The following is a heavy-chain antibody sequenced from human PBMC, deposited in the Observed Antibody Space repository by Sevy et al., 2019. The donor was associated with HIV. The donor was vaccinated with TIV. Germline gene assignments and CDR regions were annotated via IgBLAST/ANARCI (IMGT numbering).Heavy chain of an antibody. J-gene: IGHJ3*02. D-gene: IGHD1-26*01. CDR2: ISSSGSTI. V-gene: IGHV3-11*01. CDR3: ARDPVLPIVGAVWGAFDI. Sequence: GGSLRLSCAASGFTFSDYYMSWIRQAPGKGLEWVSYISSSGSTIYYADSVKGRFTISRDNAKNSLYLQMNSLRAEDTAVYYCARDPVLPIVGAVWGAFDIWGQGTMVTVSS. CDR1: GFTFSDYY.